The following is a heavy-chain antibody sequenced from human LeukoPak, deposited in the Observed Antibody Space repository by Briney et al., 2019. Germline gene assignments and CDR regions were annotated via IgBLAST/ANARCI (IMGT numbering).Heavy chain of an antibody. CDR3: ARGLGDYNTDWFPVSGY. CDR1: GFTFTTHD. CDR2: MNPGSGDT. Sequence: ASVKVSCKTSGFTFTTHDMTWVRQATGQGLEWMGWMNPGSGDTGYAQKFQGRVTMTRDTSISTAYMELSSLQSEDTAIYYCARGLGDYNTDWFPVSGYWGQGTLVTVSS. V-gene: IGHV1-8*01. D-gene: IGHD3-9*01. J-gene: IGHJ4*02.